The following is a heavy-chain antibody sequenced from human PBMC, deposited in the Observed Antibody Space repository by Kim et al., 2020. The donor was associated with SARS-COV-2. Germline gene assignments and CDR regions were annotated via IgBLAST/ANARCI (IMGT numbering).Heavy chain of an antibody. Sequence: GGSLRLSCTASGFTFGDYAMSWFRQAPGKGLEWVGFIRSKAYGGTTEYAASVKGRFTISRDDSKSIAYLQMNSLKTEDTAVYYCTRVGLHDYVWGSYRYQGRNFDYWGQGTLVTVSS. J-gene: IGHJ4*02. CDR1: GFTFGDYA. D-gene: IGHD3-16*02. CDR2: IRSKAYGGTT. CDR3: TRVGLHDYVWGSYRYQGRNFDY. V-gene: IGHV3-49*03.